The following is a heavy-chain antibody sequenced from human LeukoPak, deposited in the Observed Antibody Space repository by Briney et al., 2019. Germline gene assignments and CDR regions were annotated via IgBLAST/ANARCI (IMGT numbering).Heavy chain of an antibody. Sequence: GQSLRLSCTTSGFAFVDFAMSWVRQPAGKGLEWVGFIRRRAYGGAAEYAASVKGRFIISRDDSKGIAYLQMNSLKTEDTAVYYCSRNGLVDFDYWGQGSRVIVSP. CDR3: SRNGLVDFDY. CDR2: IRRRAYGGAA. CDR1: GFAFVDFA. V-gene: IGHV3-49*04. J-gene: IGHJ4*02.